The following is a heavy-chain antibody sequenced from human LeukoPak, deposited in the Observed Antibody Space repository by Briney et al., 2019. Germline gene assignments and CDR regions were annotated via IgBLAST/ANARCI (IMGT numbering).Heavy chain of an antibody. Sequence: PGGSLRLSCAASGFTVSSNYMSWVRQAPGKGLEYVSVIYSGGSTYYADSVKGRFTISRDNSKNTLYLQMNSLTAEDTAVYYCARASKYSSSSYYYYYMDVWRKGTTVTVSS. J-gene: IGHJ6*03. CDR1: GFTVSSNY. V-gene: IGHV3-53*01. CDR3: ARASKYSSSSYYYYYMDV. D-gene: IGHD6-6*01. CDR2: IYSGGST.